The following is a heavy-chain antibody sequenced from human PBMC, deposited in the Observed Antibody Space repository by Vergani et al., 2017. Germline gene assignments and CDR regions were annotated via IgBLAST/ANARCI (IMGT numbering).Heavy chain of an antibody. V-gene: IGHV5-51*01. CDR2: IYPADSDT. D-gene: IGHD1-1*01. CDR1: EYSFGNYW. CDR3: ARHTTYSDT. J-gene: IGHJ4*02. Sequence: EVELVQSGPEMRKPGESLKILCKGSEYSFGNYWIGGVRQMPGKGLVWMGIIYPADSDTRYSPSLQGQVTISADKSISTAYLQWHTLKASDTALYYGARHTTYSDTGGQGTLVTVSS.